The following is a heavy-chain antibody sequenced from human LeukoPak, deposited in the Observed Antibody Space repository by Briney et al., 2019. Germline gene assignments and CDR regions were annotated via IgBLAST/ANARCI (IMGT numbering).Heavy chain of an antibody. J-gene: IGHJ4*02. Sequence: SETLSLTCTVSGGSISSSSYYWGWIRQPPGKGLEWIGSIYYSGSTYYNPSLKSRVTISVDTSKNQFSLKLSSVTAADTAVYYCASGDYSGFNYGPLDSWGQGTLVTVSS. CDR2: IYYSGST. V-gene: IGHV4-39*07. CDR3: ASGDYSGFNYGPLDS. CDR1: GGSISSSSYY. D-gene: IGHD5-12*01.